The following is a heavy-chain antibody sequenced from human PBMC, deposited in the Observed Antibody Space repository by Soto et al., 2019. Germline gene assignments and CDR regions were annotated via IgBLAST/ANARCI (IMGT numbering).Heavy chain of an antibody. CDR3: ARAYCSGGSCYSRYYYYYGMDV. D-gene: IGHD2-15*01. CDR2: IIPIFGTA. Sequence: QVQLVQSGAEVKKPGSSVKVSCKASGGTFSSYAISWVRQAPGQGLEWMGGIIPIFGTANYAQKFQGRVTITADESTSKAYMELSSLRSEDTAVYYCARAYCSGGSCYSRYYYYYGMDVWGQGTTVTVSS. J-gene: IGHJ6*02. V-gene: IGHV1-69*01. CDR1: GGTFSSYA.